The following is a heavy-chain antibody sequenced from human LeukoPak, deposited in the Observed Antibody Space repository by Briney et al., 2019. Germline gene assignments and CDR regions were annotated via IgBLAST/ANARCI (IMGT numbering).Heavy chain of an antibody. J-gene: IGHJ4*02. CDR3: ARDRCSGIVVGGTCEADY. V-gene: IGHV1-18*01. Sequence: ASVKVSCKASGYTFTSHGISWVRQAPGQGLEWMGWISTYNVNTNYVQKLQGRITMTTDTSTSTAYMELRSLRSDDTAVYYCARDRCSGIVVGGTCEADYWGQGTLVTVSS. CDR2: ISTYNVNT. CDR1: GYTFTSHG. D-gene: IGHD6-19*01.